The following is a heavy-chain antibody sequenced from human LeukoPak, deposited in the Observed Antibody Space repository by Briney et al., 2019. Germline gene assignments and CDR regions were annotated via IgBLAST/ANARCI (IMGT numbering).Heavy chain of an antibody. CDR2: ISWNGGSI. J-gene: IGHJ3*02. Sequence: GRSLRLSCAASGFTFDDYAMHWVRQAPGKGLEWVSGISWNGGSIGYADSVKGRFTISRDNAKNSLYLQMNSLRAEDTAVYYCAKGIEMATIGDAFDIWGQGTMVTVSS. D-gene: IGHD5-24*01. CDR1: GFTFDDYA. V-gene: IGHV3-9*01. CDR3: AKGIEMATIGDAFDI.